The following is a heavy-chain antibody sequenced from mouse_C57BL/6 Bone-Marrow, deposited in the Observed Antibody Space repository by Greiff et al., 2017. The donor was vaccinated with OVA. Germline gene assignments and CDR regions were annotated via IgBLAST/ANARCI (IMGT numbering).Heavy chain of an antibody. CDR2: ISSGGSYT. Sequence: EVKLMESGGDLVKPGGSLTLSCAASGFTFSSYGMSWVRQTPDKRLAWVATISSGGSYTYYPDSVKGRFTISRDNAKNTLYLQMSSLKSEDTALYNCARNITEPFAYWGQGTLVTVSA. CDR3: ARNITEPFAY. V-gene: IGHV5-6*01. D-gene: IGHD1-3*01. CDR1: GFTFSSYG. J-gene: IGHJ3*01.